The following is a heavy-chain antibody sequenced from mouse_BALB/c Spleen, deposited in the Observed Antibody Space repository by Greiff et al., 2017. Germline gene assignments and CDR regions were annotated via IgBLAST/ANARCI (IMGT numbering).Heavy chain of an antibody. Sequence: QVQLKQPGAELMKPGASVKISCKATGYTFSSYWIEWVKQRPGHGLEWIGEILPGSGSTNYNEKFKGKATFTADTSSNTAYMQLSSLTSEDSAVYYCARLGNWDVGYFDVWGAGTTVTVSS. V-gene: IGHV1-9*01. CDR3: ARLGNWDVGYFDV. J-gene: IGHJ1*01. D-gene: IGHD4-1*01. CDR2: ILPGSGST. CDR1: GYTFSSYW.